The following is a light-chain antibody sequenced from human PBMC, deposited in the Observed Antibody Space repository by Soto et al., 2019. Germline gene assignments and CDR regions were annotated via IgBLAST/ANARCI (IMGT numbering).Light chain of an antibody. J-gene: IGLJ7*01. V-gene: IGLV1-40*01. Sequence: QSVLTQPPSVSRAPAQRVTISCTGSSSNIGAGYDVHWYQQLPGTAPKLLIYGNSNRPSGVPDRFSGSKSGTSASLAITGLQAEDEADYYCQSYDSSLSGSVFGGGTQLTVL. CDR1: SSNIGAGYD. CDR2: GNS. CDR3: QSYDSSLSGSV.